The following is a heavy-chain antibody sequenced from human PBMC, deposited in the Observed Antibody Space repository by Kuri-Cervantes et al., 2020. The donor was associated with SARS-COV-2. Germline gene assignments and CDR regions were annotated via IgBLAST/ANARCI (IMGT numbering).Heavy chain of an antibody. Sequence: GESLKISCAASGFTFSDYYMSWIRQAPGKGLEWVSYISSSGSTIYYADSVKGRFTISRDNAENSLYLQMNSLRAEDTAVYYCARDRGIVVVPAAIWFDPWGQGTLVTVSS. CDR3: ARDRGIVVVPAAIWFDP. J-gene: IGHJ5*02. D-gene: IGHD2-2*01. CDR1: GFTFSDYY. V-gene: IGHV3-11*04. CDR2: ISSSGSTI.